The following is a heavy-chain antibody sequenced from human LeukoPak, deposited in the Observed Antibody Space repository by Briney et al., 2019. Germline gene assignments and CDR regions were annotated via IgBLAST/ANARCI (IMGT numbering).Heavy chain of an antibody. D-gene: IGHD4-17*01. J-gene: IGHJ4*02. V-gene: IGHV1-18*01. CDR1: GYTFTSYG. CDR2: ISAYNGNT. Sequence: ASVKVSCKASGYTFTSYGIGWVRQAPGQGLEWMGWISAYNGNTNYPQKFQGRVTLTTDTSTSTAYMELRSLTSDDTALYYCARAGAAVTMFFDFWGQGTLVTVSS. CDR3: ARAGAAVTMFFDF.